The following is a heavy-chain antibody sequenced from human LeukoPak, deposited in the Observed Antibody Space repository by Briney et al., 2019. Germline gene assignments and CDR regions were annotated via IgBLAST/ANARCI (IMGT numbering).Heavy chain of an antibody. CDR3: ARSLYCSSTSCLTGGWYFDL. V-gene: IGHV4-34*01. Sequence: SETLSLTCAVYGGSFSGYYWSWIRQPPGKGLEWIGEINHSGSTNYNPSLKSRVTISVDTSKNQFSLKLSSVTAADTAVYYCARSLYCSSTSCLTGGWYFDLWGRGTLVTVSS. CDR2: INHSGST. D-gene: IGHD2-2*01. J-gene: IGHJ2*01. CDR1: GGSFSGYY.